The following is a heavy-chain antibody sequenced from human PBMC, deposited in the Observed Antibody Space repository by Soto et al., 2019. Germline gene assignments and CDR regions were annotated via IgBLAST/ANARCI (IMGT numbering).Heavy chain of an antibody. J-gene: IGHJ4*02. CDR3: VRNRELGLGRYFDS. Sequence: GGDLRLPWTGSGFTPSRVWNSLVRHAPGMGLEWVANIKQDGSVKYYVDSVKGRFTISRDNAKNSLYLQTNSLRAEDTAVYYFVRNRELGLGRYFDSWGQGTLDTVSS. V-gene: IGHV3-7*01. D-gene: IGHD7-27*01. CDR2: IKQDGSVK. CDR1: GFTPSRVW.